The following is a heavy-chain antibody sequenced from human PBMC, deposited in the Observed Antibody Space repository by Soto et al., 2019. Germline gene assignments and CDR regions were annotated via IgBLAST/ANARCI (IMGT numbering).Heavy chain of an antibody. V-gene: IGHV3-73*02. CDR1: GFTFSGSA. D-gene: IGHD3-3*01. J-gene: IGHJ4*02. Sequence: EVQLVESGGGLVQPGGSLKLSCAASGFTFSGSAMHWVRQASGKGLEWVGRIRNKANNYATAYAVSVKGRFTISRDDSRNTAYLQMNSLKSEDTAGYYCARGVYDFWMGHPKGLDYWGQGTVVTVSS. CDR2: IRNKANNYAT. CDR3: ARGVYDFWMGHPKGLDY.